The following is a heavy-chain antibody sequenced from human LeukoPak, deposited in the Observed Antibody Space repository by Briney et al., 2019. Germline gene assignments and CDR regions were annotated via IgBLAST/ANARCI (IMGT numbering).Heavy chain of an antibody. CDR3: ARELTQSGSYYGDFDY. CDR1: GYTFTGYY. Sequence: GASVKVSCKASGYTFTGYYMHWVRQAPGQGLEWMGWINPNSGGTNYAQKFQGRVIMTRDTSISTAYMELSRLRSDDTAVYYCARELTQSGSYYGDFDYWGRGTLVTVSS. V-gene: IGHV1-2*02. D-gene: IGHD1-26*01. J-gene: IGHJ4*02. CDR2: INPNSGGT.